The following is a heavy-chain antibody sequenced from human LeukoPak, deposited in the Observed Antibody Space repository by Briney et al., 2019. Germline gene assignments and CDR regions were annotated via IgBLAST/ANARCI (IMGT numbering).Heavy chain of an antibody. CDR3: GRQGYTASHYFLDY. CDR1: SGSISSYY. J-gene: IGHJ4*02. D-gene: IGHD2-2*02. Sequence: SETLSLTCTVSSGSISSYYWVWVRQPPGKGLEWIGRIYTTGTTQYNPSLKSRVTMSIDTSTNQFSLNLRSVTAADTAVYYCGRQGYTASHYFLDYWSQGTLVAVS. V-gene: IGHV4-4*07. CDR2: IYTTGTT.